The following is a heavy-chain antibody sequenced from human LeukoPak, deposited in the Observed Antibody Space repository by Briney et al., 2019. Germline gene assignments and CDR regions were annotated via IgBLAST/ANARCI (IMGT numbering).Heavy chain of an antibody. V-gene: IGHV3-23*01. CDR1: GFTFSSYA. Sequence: PGGSLRLSCAASGFTFSSYAMSWVRQAPGKGLEWVSAISGSGGSTYYADSVKGRFTISRDNSRNTLYLQMNSLRAKDTAVYYCAKGYCSSTSCYSRFDPWGQGTLVTVSS. J-gene: IGHJ5*02. D-gene: IGHD2-2*02. CDR3: AKGYCSSTSCYSRFDP. CDR2: ISGSGGST.